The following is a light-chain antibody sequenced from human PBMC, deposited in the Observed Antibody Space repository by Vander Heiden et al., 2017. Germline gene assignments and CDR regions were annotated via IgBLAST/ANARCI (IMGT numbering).Light chain of an antibody. CDR3: QQYYSTPPYT. CDR1: QSVLYSSNNKNY. J-gene: IGKJ2*01. Sequence: DIVMTQSPDSLAVCLGERVTINCKSSQSVLYSSNNKNYLAWYQQKPGQPPKLLIYWASTRESGVPDRFRGSGSGTDFTLTISSLQAEDVAVYYCQQYYSTPPYTFGQGTKLEIK. V-gene: IGKV4-1*01. CDR2: WAS.